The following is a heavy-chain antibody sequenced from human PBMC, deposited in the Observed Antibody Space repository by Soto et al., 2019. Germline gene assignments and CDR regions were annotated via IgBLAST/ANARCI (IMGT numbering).Heavy chain of an antibody. V-gene: IGHV1-24*01. J-gene: IGHJ4*02. CDR2: FDPEDGET. Sequence: GASVKVSCKVSGYTLTELSMHWVRQAPGKGLEWMGGFDPEDGETIYAQKFQGRVTMTEDTSTDTAYMELSSLRSEDTAVYYCATRIYHYYDSSGVTPHFDYWGQGTLVTVSS. D-gene: IGHD3-22*01. CDR3: ATRIYHYYDSSGVTPHFDY. CDR1: GYTLTELS.